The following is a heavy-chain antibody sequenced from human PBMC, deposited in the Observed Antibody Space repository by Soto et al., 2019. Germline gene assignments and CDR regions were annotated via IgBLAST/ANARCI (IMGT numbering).Heavy chain of an antibody. Sequence: PSETLSLTCAVYGGSFSGYYWTWIRQPPGTGLEWIGEINHSGSTNYNPSLKSRVTISVDTSKNQFSLKLSSVTAADTAVYYCARHIAVAGTKLDYWGQGTLVTVSS. CDR1: GGSFSGYY. CDR2: INHSGST. J-gene: IGHJ4*02. D-gene: IGHD6-19*01. CDR3: ARHIAVAGTKLDY. V-gene: IGHV4-34*01.